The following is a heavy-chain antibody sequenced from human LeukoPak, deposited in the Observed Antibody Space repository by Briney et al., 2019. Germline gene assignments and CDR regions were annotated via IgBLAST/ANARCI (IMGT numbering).Heavy chain of an antibody. CDR3: AASIGYSYTLDV. V-gene: IGHV3-7*01. Sequence: VQPGGSLRLSCAASGFTFSNYWVAWVRQAPGKGLEWVANIKQDGSVKYYEDSVKGRFTISRDNAKNSLYLQMNSLGAEDTALYYCAASIGYSYTLDVWGQGTTVTVSS. CDR2: IKQDGSVK. CDR1: GFTFSNYW. J-gene: IGHJ6*02. D-gene: IGHD2/OR15-2a*01.